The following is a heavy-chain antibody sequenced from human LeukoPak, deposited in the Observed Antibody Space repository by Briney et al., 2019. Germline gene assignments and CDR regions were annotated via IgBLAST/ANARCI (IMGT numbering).Heavy chain of an antibody. D-gene: IGHD2-15*01. Sequence: SVKVSCKASGGTFSSYAISWVRQAPGQGLEWMGRIIPILGIANYAQKFQGRVTITADKSTSTACMELSSLRSEDTAVYYCAREMIDIVVVVAATRVYYFDYWGQGTLVTVSS. CDR1: GGTFSSYA. CDR2: IIPILGIA. V-gene: IGHV1-69*04. CDR3: AREMIDIVVVVAATRVYYFDY. J-gene: IGHJ4*02.